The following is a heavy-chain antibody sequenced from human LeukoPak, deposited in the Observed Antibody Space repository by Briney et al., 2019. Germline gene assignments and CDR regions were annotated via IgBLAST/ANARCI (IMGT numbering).Heavy chain of an antibody. D-gene: IGHD3-10*01. CDR1: GFIFSSYG. CDR3: AKDVSTMVPGRGENAFDI. CDR2: IRYDGSNK. Sequence: TGGSLRLSCAASGFIFSSYGMHWVRQAPGKGLEWVAFIRYDGSNKYYADSVKGRFTISRDNSKNTLYLQMNSLRAEDTAVYYCAKDVSTMVPGRGENAFDIWGQGTMVTVSS. V-gene: IGHV3-30*02. J-gene: IGHJ3*02.